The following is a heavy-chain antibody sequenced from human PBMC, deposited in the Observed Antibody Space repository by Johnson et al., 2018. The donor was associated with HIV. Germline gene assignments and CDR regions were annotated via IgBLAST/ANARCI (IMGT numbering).Heavy chain of an antibody. CDR2: IKEDGSEK. Sequence: VQLVESGGGLVQPGGSLRLSCGGSGLIFRTYWMSWVRQAPGKGLEWVANIKEDGSEKYYVDSVKGRFTISRDDAKNLLFLQMNSLTADDTAVYYCGRGGRVVMEDVFGIWGQGTMVTVSS. V-gene: IGHV3-7*02. J-gene: IGHJ3*02. CDR1: GLIFRTYW. CDR3: GRGGRVVMEDVFGI. D-gene: IGHD3-3*01.